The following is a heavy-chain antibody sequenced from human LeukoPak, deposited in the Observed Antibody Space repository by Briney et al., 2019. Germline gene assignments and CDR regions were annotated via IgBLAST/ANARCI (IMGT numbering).Heavy chain of an antibody. CDR2: ISGSGGST. Sequence: PGGSLRLSCAASGFTFSSYAMSWVRQAPGKGLEWVSAISGSGGSTYYADSVKGRFTISRDNSKNTLYLQMNSLRAEDTAVYYSAKDVAIQLWLGYFDYWGQGTLVTVSS. CDR1: GFTFSSYA. CDR3: AKDVAIQLWLGYFDY. V-gene: IGHV3-23*01. J-gene: IGHJ4*02. D-gene: IGHD5-18*01.